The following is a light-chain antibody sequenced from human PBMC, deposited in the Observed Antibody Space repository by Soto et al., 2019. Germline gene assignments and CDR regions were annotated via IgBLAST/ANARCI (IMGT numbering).Light chain of an antibody. CDR2: AAS. CDR3: QQADSFPFT. CDR1: QGVSSW. J-gene: IGKJ3*01. V-gene: IGKV1-12*01. Sequence: DIQMTQSPSSVSASAGDRVTITCRASQGVSSWVAWYQLKPGKAPNLLIYAASSLQSGVPSRFSASGSGTDFTLTISSLQPEDFATYYCQQADSFPFTFGPGTTVDIK.